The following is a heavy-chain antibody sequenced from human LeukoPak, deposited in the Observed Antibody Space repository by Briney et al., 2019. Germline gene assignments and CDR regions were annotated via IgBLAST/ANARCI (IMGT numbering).Heavy chain of an antibody. CDR1: GFTFSNAW. V-gene: IGHV3-15*01. CDR2: IKGKADGRTT. CDR3: TTDRLVYGSGSYYYGMDV. D-gene: IGHD3-10*01. Sequence: GGSLRLSCAASGFTFSNAWMSWVRQAPGKGREWVGRIKGKADGRTTDYAAHVKGRFTISRDDSKNTLYLQINSLTTEHTAVYYCTTDRLVYGSGSYYYGMDVWGKGATVTVSS. J-gene: IGHJ6*04.